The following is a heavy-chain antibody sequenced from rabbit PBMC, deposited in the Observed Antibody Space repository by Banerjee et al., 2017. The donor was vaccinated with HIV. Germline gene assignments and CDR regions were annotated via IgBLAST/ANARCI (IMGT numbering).Heavy chain of an antibody. J-gene: IGHJ4*01. Sequence: QSLEESGGDLVKPEGSLTLTCTASGFSFSSNYYMCWVRQAPGKGLEWIACIGTAITGSTYYASWAKGRFTISKTSSTTVTLQMTSLTAADTATYFCARGADYAGDGYKLWGPGTLVTVS. CDR1: GFSFSSNYY. CDR3: ARGADYAGDGYKL. D-gene: IGHD4-2*01. V-gene: IGHV1S40*01. CDR2: IGTAITGST.